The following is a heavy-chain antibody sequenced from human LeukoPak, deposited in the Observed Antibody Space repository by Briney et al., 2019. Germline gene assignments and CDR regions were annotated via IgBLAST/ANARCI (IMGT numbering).Heavy chain of an antibody. V-gene: IGHV1-8*03. D-gene: IGHD1-26*01. CDR2: MNPNSGNT. J-gene: IGHJ6*03. CDR1: GYTFTSYD. Sequence: ASVKVSCKASGYTFTSYDINWVRQATGQGLEWMGWMNPNSGNTGYAQKFQGRVTITRNTSISTAYMELSSLRSEDTAVYYCARGLGAPDCYYYYMDVWGKGTTVTVSS. CDR3: ARGLGAPDCYYYYMDV.